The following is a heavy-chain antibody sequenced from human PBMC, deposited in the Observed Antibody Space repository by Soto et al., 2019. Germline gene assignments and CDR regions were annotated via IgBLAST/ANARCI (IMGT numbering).Heavy chain of an antibody. CDR2: ISYDGSNK. CDR3: AKEIYSSSWPHYYYGMDV. J-gene: IGHJ6*02. D-gene: IGHD6-13*01. CDR1: GFTFSSYG. V-gene: IGHV3-30*18. Sequence: GGSLRLSCAASGFTFSSYGMHWVRQAPGKGLEWVAVISYDGSNKYYADSVKGRFTISRDNSKNTLYLQMNSLRAEDTAVYYCAKEIYSSSWPHYYYGMDVWGQGTTVTVSS.